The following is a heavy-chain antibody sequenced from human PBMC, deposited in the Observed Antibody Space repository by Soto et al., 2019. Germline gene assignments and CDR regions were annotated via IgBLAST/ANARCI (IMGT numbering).Heavy chain of an antibody. Sequence: GASVKVSCKASGYTFTGYYMHWVRQAPGQGLEWMGWINPNSGGTNYAQKFQGWVTMTRDTSISTAYMGLSRLRSDDTAVYYCARVRRYSSGWLPFDPWGQGTLVTVSS. CDR1: GYTFTGYY. J-gene: IGHJ5*02. CDR3: ARVRRYSSGWLPFDP. V-gene: IGHV1-2*04. CDR2: INPNSGGT. D-gene: IGHD6-19*01.